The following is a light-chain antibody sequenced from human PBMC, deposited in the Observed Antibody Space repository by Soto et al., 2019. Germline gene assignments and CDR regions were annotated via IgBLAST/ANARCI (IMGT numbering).Light chain of an antibody. CDR3: SSYISSSTVV. CDR1: SSDFGASDY. CDR2: EVS. V-gene: IGLV2-14*01. J-gene: IGLJ2*01. Sequence: QSALTQPASVSGSPGQSITISCTGTSSDFGASDYVSWYQQHPGKAPRLMIYEVSHRPSGVSNRFSGSKSGNTASLTISGLQAEDDSDYYCSSYISSSTVVFGGGTKVTVL.